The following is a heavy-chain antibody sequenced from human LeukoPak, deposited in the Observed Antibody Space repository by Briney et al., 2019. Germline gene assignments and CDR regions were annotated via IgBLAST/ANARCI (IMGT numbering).Heavy chain of an antibody. J-gene: IGHJ4*02. CDR3: ARSSWNYYFDY. CDR2: IYTSGST. CDR1: GGSISSSSHC. V-gene: IGHV4-61*02. Sequence: SETLSLTCTVSGGSISSSSHCWGWIRQPAGKGLEWIGRIYTSGSTYYNPSLKSRVTISVDTSKNQFSLKLSSVTAADTAVYYCARSSWNYYFDYWGQGTLVTVSS. D-gene: IGHD1-1*01.